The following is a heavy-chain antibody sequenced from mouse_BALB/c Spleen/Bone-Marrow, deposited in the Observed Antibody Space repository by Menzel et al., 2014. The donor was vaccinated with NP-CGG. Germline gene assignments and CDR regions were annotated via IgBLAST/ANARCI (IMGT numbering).Heavy chain of an antibody. D-gene: IGHD3-1*01. CDR3: TRHVGNPYAMDY. CDR1: GFTFSSYT. V-gene: IGHV5-12-2*01. Sequence: EVQLVESGGGLVQPGGSLKLSCAASGFTFSSYTMSWVRQTPEKRLEWVAYISNGGGSTYYPDTIKGRSTISRDNAKNTLYLQMSSLKSEDTAMYYCTRHVGNPYAMDYWGQGTSVTVSS. CDR2: ISNGGGST. J-gene: IGHJ4*01.